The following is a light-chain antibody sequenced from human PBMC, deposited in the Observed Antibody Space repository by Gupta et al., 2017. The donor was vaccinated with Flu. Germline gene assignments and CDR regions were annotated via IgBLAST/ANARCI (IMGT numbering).Light chain of an antibody. J-gene: IGLJ3*02. CDR1: SGSIARDY. V-gene: IGLV6-57*01. CDR2: DDN. CDR3: QSFGTTNPWV. Sequence: NFILTQPLSVSESPGSTVNISCTRSSGSIARDYVQWYQQRPGSSPKTVIYDDNKRPSGVPDRFSGSIDSSSNSASLTISGLRTDDEADYYCQSFGTTNPWVFGGGTKLTVL.